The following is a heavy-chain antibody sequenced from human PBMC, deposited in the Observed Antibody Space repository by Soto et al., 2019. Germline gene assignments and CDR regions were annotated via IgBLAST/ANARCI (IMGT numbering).Heavy chain of an antibody. CDR3: ARDGDILVVVAALDAFDI. J-gene: IGHJ3*02. D-gene: IGHD2-15*01. V-gene: IGHV3-48*01. CDR2: ISSSSSTI. CDR1: GFTFSSYS. Sequence: EVQLVESGGGLVQPGGSLRLACAASGFTFSSYSMNWVRQAPGKGLEWVSYISSSSSTIYYADSVKGRFTISRDNAKNSLYLQMNSLRAKDTAVYYCARDGDILVVVAALDAFDIWCQGTMVTVSS.